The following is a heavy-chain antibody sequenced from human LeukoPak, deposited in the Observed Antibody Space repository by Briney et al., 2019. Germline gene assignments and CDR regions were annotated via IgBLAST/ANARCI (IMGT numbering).Heavy chain of an antibody. J-gene: IGHJ4*02. CDR3: ARGRGIVVGATDYFDY. CDR2: IIPIFGTA. D-gene: IGHD1-26*01. V-gene: IGHV1-69*06. CDR1: GGTFSIYA. Sequence: ASVKVSCKASGGTFSIYAISWVRQAPGQGLEWMGGIIPIFGTANYAQKFQGRVTITADKSTSTAYMELSSLRSEDTAVYYCARGRGIVVGATDYFDYWGQGTLVTVSS.